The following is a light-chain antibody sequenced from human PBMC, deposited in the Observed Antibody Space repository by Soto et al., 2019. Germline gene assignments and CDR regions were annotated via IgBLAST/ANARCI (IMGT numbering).Light chain of an antibody. J-gene: IGKJ4*01. V-gene: IGKV3-11*01. CDR1: QSVSSH. Sequence: EIVLTQSPATLSLSPGERAALSCRASQSVSSHLAWYQQKPGQAPRLLIYDASNRATGIPARFSGSGSGTDFTLIISSLEPEDLAVYYCQQRSHWTLTFGGGTKVEIK. CDR2: DAS. CDR3: QQRSHWTLT.